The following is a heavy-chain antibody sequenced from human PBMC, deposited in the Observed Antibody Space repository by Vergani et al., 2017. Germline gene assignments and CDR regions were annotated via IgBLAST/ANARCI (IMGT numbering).Heavy chain of an antibody. CDR1: GFSFSSYS. V-gene: IGHV3-21*02. CDR2: ISGSSSYV. Sequence: EVQLVESGGGLVKPGGSLRLSCAASGFSFSSYSMNWVRQAPGKGLEWVASISGSSSYVFYRDSVEGRFTITRDNAKNSLYLQMNSLRAEDTALYYCVKDIAASGNYWYVDLWGRGTLVTVSS. D-gene: IGHD6-13*01. J-gene: IGHJ2*01. CDR3: VKDIAASGNYWYVDL.